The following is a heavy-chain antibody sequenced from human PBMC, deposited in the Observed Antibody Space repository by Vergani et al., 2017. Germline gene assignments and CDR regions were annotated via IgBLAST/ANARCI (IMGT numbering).Heavy chain of an antibody. D-gene: IGHD3-10*01. CDR2: IRSKAYGQAT. CDR1: GFTFGYYP. CDR3: IRDQVTMLRGSDALDI. J-gene: IGHJ3*02. Sequence: EVQLLESGGGLEQPGGSLRLSCTASGFTFGYYPMDWFRQAPGQGLEWVGGIRSKAYGQATIYAASVKGRFTISRDDSKSIAYIQMNNLQTEVTAKYNCIRDQVTMLRGSDALDIWGQGTMVTVSS. V-gene: IGHV3-49*03.